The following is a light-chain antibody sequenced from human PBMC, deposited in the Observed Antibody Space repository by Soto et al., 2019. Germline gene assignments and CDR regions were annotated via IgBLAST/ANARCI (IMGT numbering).Light chain of an antibody. CDR2: DAS. V-gene: IGKV1-5*01. J-gene: IGKJ1*01. Sequence: DIQMTQSPSTLSASVGDRVTITCRASQSISSWLAWYQQKPGKAPKLLIYDASSLESGVPSRFSGSGSGTEFTLTISSLQPDDFATYYFQQYNSDSWTFGQGPKVDI. CDR1: QSISSW. CDR3: QQYNSDSWT.